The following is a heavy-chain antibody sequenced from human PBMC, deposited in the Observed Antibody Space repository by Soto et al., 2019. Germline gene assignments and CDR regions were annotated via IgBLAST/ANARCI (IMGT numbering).Heavy chain of an antibody. D-gene: IGHD2-15*01. Sequence: SVKVSCKASGGTFSSYAINWVRQAPGQGLEWMGGIIPIFGTANYAQKFQGRVTITADESTSTAYMELSNLRSEDTAVYYCARAVVVVASTTGYYFDYWGQGTLVTVSS. CDR3: ARAVVVVASTTGYYFDY. J-gene: IGHJ4*02. V-gene: IGHV1-69*13. CDR2: IIPIFGTA. CDR1: GGTFSSYA.